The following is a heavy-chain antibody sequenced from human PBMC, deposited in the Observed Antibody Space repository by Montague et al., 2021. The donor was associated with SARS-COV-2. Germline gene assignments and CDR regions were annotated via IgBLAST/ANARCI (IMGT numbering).Heavy chain of an antibody. V-gene: IGHV4-61*02. D-gene: IGHD6-19*01. CDR1: GGSVSSGSYY. CDR3: ARDIAVAGRFDY. Sequence: TLSLTCTVSGGSVSSGSYYWSWIRQPAGEGLEWIGRISISGSTNYNPSLKSRVTISVDTSKNQFSLKLSSVTAADTAVYYCARDIAVAGRFDYWGQGTLVTVSS. CDR2: ISISGST. J-gene: IGHJ4*02.